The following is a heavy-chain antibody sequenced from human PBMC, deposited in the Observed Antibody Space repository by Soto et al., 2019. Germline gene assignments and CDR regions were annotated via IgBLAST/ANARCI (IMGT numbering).Heavy chain of an antibody. Sequence: GESLKISCKGSGYSFTSYWIGWVRQMPGKGLEWMGIIYPGDSDTRYSPSFQGQVTISADKSISTAYLQWSSLKASDTAMYYCARVAIPRATSDSSGYYPYYFDYWGQGTLVTVSS. CDR1: GYSFTSYW. V-gene: IGHV5-51*01. J-gene: IGHJ4*02. CDR2: IYPGDSDT. D-gene: IGHD3-22*01. CDR3: ARVAIPRATSDSSGYYPYYFDY.